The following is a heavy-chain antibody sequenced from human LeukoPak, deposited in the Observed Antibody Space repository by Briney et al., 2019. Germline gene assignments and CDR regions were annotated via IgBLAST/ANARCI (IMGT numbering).Heavy chain of an antibody. CDR3: AKDGTLPLGYCSGGSCYGDY. Sequence: GGSLRLSCAASGFTFNSYVMTWVRQAPGKGLEWVSAISVSGGSTYYADSVKGRFTISRDNSKNTLYLQMNSLRAEDTAEYYCAKDGTLPLGYCSGGSCYGDYWGQGTLVTVSS. J-gene: IGHJ4*02. V-gene: IGHV3-23*01. CDR1: GFTFNSYV. CDR2: ISVSGGST. D-gene: IGHD2-15*01.